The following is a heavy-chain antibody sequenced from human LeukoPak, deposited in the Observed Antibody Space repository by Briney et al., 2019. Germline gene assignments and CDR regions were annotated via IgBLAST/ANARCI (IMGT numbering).Heavy chain of an antibody. D-gene: IGHD3-3*01. J-gene: IGHJ4*02. V-gene: IGHV1-18*01. Sequence: ASVKVSCKASGYTFTSYGISWVRQAPGQGLEWMGWISAYNGNTNYAQKLQGRVTMTTDTSTSTAYMELRSLRSDDTAVYYCARVYYDFWSGYYYYWGQGTLVTVSS. CDR1: GYTFTSYG. CDR3: ARVYYDFWSGYYYY. CDR2: ISAYNGNT.